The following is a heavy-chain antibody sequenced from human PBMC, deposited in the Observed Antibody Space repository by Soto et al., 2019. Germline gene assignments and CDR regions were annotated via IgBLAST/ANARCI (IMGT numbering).Heavy chain of an antibody. Sequence: QVQLVESGGGVVQPGRSLRLSCAASGFTFSSYGMHWVRQAPGKGLEWVAVISYDGSNKYYADSVKGRFTISRDNSKNTLYLQMNSLRAEDTAVYYCANGGTTVTTAFDYWGQGTLVTVSS. V-gene: IGHV3-30*18. CDR3: ANGGTTVTTAFDY. D-gene: IGHD4-17*01. J-gene: IGHJ4*02. CDR1: GFTFSSYG. CDR2: ISYDGSNK.